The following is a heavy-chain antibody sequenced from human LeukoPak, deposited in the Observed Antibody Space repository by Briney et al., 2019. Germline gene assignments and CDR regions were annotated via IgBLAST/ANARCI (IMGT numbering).Heavy chain of an antibody. V-gene: IGHV3-23*01. CDR2: ISGSGDRI. CDR3: VKHNYGDSGYYLGLEY. CDR1: GFTFNNYG. J-gene: IGHJ4*02. Sequence: PGGTLGLSCAASGFTFNNYGMSWVRQAPGKGLEWVSAISGSGDRIYYADSVKGRFTISRDSYKNTLYLQMNSLGAEDTALYYCVKHNYGDSGYYLGLEYWGQGTLVTVSS. D-gene: IGHD3-22*01.